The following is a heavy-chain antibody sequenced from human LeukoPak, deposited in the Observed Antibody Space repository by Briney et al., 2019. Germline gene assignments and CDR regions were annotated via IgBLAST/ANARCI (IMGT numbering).Heavy chain of an antibody. CDR2: ISSDGGST. CDR1: GFTFSSYA. CDR3: ARIPIVDITSGGY. D-gene: IGHD3-22*01. Sequence: PGGSLRLSCAASGFTFSSYAMHWVRQAPRKGLEYVSAISSDGGSTYYANSVKGRFTISRDNSKNTLYLQLNSLRAEDTAVYYCARIPIVDITSGGYWGQGTLVTVSS. V-gene: IGHV3-64*01. J-gene: IGHJ4*02.